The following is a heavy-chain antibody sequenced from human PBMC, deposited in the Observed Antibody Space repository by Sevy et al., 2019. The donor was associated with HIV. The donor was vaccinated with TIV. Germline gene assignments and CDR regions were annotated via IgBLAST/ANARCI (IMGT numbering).Heavy chain of an antibody. V-gene: IGHV1-24*01. CDR3: ATVVQLWSPYYFDY. CDR1: GYTLTELS. D-gene: IGHD5-18*01. Sequence: ASVKVSCKVSGYTLTELSMHWVRQAPGKGLEGVGGFDPEDGETIYELKFQGRVTMTEDTSTDTAYMELSSLRSEDTAVYYCATVVQLWSPYYFDYWGQGTLVTVSS. CDR2: FDPEDGET. J-gene: IGHJ4*02.